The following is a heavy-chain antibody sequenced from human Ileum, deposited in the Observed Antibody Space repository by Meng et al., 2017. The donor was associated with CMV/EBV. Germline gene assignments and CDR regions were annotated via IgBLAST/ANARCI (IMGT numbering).Heavy chain of an antibody. CDR2: IYYSGTT. J-gene: IGHJ3*02. Sequence: INISPYYWGWLRQSPGQGLEWIGTIYYSGTTFYNSSLKSRATISVDTSKNQFSLGLTSVTAADTAVYYCARAPRVVVLLTQGGAFDIWSQGTLVTVSS. V-gene: IGHV4-39*07. D-gene: IGHD3-22*01. CDR3: ARAPRVVVLLTQGGAFDI. CDR1: INISPYY.